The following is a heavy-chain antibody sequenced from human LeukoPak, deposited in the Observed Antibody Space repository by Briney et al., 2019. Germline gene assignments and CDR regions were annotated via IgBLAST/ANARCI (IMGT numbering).Heavy chain of an antibody. CDR2: INHSGST. J-gene: IGHJ4*02. Sequence: SETLSLTCAVYGGSFSGYYWSWIRQPPGKGLEWIGEINHSGSTNYNPSLKSRVTISVDTSKNQFSLKLSSVTAADTAVYYCARYCSSTSCILRGFDYWGQGTLVTVSS. D-gene: IGHD2-2*01. V-gene: IGHV4-34*01. CDR1: GGSFSGYY. CDR3: ARYCSSTSCILRGFDY.